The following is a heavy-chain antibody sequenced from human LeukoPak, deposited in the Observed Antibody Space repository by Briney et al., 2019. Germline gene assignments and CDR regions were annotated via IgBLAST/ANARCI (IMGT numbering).Heavy chain of an antibody. CDR3: AXXXXXYSGYDLDY. CDR1: GYTFTSYG. D-gene: IGHD5-12*01. Sequence: GASVKVSCKASGYTFTSYGISWVRQAPGQGLEWMGWINAYNGNTNYAQNLQGRVTMTTDTSATTAYMELRSLISDDTAVYYCAXXXXXYSGYDLDYWGQGTLVTVSS. V-gene: IGHV1-18*01. J-gene: IGHJ4*02. CDR2: INAYNGNT.